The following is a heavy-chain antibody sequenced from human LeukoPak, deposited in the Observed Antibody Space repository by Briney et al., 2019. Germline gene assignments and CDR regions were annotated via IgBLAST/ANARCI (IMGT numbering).Heavy chain of an antibody. CDR2: ISSSGSTI. CDR3: ARVVLKYFDY. Sequence: GGSLRLSCAASGFTFSSYEMNWVRQAPGKGLEWVSYISSSGSTIYYADSVKGRFTISRDNSKNTLYLQMNSLRAEDTAVYYCARVVLKYFDYWGQGTLVTVSS. CDR1: GFTFSSYE. J-gene: IGHJ4*02. V-gene: IGHV3-48*03. D-gene: IGHD3-10*01.